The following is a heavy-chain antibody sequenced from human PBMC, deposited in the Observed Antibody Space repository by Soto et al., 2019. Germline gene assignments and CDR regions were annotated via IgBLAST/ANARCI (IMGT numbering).Heavy chain of an antibody. D-gene: IGHD2-15*01. CDR1: GDTFSSYA. CDR3: ARGIVVVAAPTGEEYYNCYGMDV. J-gene: IGHJ6*02. Sequence: QVQLVQSGAEVKKPGSSVKVSCKASGDTFSSYAINWVRQGPGQGLEWMGGIIHMFGTANYAEKFQGRVTSTADESTSTGYMELKSLRSEDTAVYYCARGIVVVAAPTGEEYYNCYGMDVWGQGTTVTVSS. CDR2: IIHMFGTA. V-gene: IGHV1-69*01.